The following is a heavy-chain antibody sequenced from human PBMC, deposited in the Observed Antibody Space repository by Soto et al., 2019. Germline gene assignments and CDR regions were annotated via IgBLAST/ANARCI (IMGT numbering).Heavy chain of an antibody. D-gene: IGHD3-10*01. V-gene: IGHV3-74*01. CDR1: GFTFSSYW. CDR2: INSDGSST. J-gene: IGHJ4*02. CDR3: ARDFRVRGFDY. Sequence: GGSLRLSCAASGFTFSSYWMHWVRQAPGRGLVWVSRINSDGSSTSYADSVKGRFTISRDNAKNTLYLQMNSLRAEDTAVYYCARDFRVRGFDYWGQGTLVTVSS.